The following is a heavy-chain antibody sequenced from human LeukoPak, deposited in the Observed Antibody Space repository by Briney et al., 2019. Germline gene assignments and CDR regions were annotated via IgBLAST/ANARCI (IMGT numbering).Heavy chain of an antibody. V-gene: IGHV1-69*06. CDR2: IIPMFGTA. CDR3: ASGTTDIVVVPATLRNYYFDY. D-gene: IGHD2-2*01. Sequence: ASVKVSCKASGGTFSSYEISWVRQAPGQGLEWMGGIIPMFGTAKYAQKFQGRVTITADKSTSTAYMELSSLRSEDTAVYYCASGTTDIVVVPATLRNYYFDYWGQGTLVTVSS. CDR1: GGTFSSYE. J-gene: IGHJ4*02.